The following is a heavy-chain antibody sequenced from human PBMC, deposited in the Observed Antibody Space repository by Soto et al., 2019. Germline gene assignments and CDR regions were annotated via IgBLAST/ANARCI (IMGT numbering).Heavy chain of an antibody. CDR3: AKDVGIVVVPAARDSYAFYI. CDR2: ISGSGGST. D-gene: IGHD2-2*01. Sequence: PGGSLRLSCAASGFTFSSYAMSWVRQAPGKGLEWVSAISGSGGSTYYADSVKGRFTISRDNSKNTLYLQMNSLRAEDTAVYYCAKDVGIVVVPAARDSYAFYIWGQGTMVTVSS. V-gene: IGHV3-23*01. CDR1: GFTFSSYA. J-gene: IGHJ3*02.